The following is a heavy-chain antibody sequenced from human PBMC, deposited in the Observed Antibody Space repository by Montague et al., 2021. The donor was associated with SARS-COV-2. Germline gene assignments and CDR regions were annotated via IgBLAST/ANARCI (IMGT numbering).Heavy chain of an antibody. J-gene: IGHJ3*02. V-gene: IGHV4-59*01. CDR1: GGSISSYY. Sequence: SETLSLTCPVSGGSISSYYWSWIRQPQGKGLEWIGYIYYSGSTNYNPSLKSRVTISVDTSKNQFSLKLSSVTAADTAVYYCARTGLGDYDILTGYTVNAFDIWGQGTMVTVSS. CDR3: ARTGLGDYDILTGYTVNAFDI. CDR2: IYYSGST. D-gene: IGHD3-9*01.